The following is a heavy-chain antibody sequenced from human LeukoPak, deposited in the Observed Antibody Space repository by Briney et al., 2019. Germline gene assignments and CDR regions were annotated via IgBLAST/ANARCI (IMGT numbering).Heavy chain of an antibody. CDR1: GGPISSGGYY. J-gene: IGHJ4*02. CDR2: IDYSGTT. CDR3: ARDGDSSGSHPHD. V-gene: IGHV4-31*03. Sequence: SETLSLTCTVSGGPISSGGYYWSWIRQHPGKGLEWIGYIDYSGTTYYNPSLKSRLTMSVDTSKNQFSLKLTSATAADTAVYYCARDGDSSGSHPHDWGQGTLVTVSS. D-gene: IGHD3-10*01.